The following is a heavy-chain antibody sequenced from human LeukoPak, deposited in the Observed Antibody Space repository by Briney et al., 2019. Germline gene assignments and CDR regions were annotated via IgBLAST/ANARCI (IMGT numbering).Heavy chain of an antibody. Sequence: PSQTLSLTYAVYGESPNSYYWSWVRQPPGEGLEWMGEIYESGTTEYNPSLKSRVTISMVPSKQQFSLSLSSVTAADTAVYYCARGAWATRLGTWGLGTPVIVSS. J-gene: IGHJ5*02. CDR3: ARGAWATRLGT. CDR1: GESPNSYY. D-gene: IGHD2-15*01. CDR2: IYESGTT. V-gene: IGHV4-34*01.